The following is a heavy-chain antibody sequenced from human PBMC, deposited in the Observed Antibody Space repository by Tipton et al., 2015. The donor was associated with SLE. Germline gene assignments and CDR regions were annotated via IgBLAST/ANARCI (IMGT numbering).Heavy chain of an antibody. J-gene: IGHJ4*02. D-gene: IGHD6-6*01. V-gene: IGHV4-39*07. Sequence: LRLSCTVSGGSISSDYYYWAWIRQSPGKGLEWIGFTFSSAITYYNPSLRSRSTISIDTSKNQFSLHLTSVTAADTAVYYCARPPSYISPSEVLFDSWGQGMLVTVSS. CDR1: GGSISSDYYY. CDR2: TFSSAIT. CDR3: ARPPSYISPSEVLFDS.